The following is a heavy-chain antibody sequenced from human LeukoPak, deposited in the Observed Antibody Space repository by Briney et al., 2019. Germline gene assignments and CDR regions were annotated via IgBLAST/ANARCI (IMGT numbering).Heavy chain of an antibody. J-gene: IGHJ5*02. CDR3: ARDKSFDLGSGFPFDP. Sequence: SETLSLTCTVSGGSISGSSYYWIWIRQPPGKGLEWIGHIYYSGSTNYNPSLKSRVAISVDASKNQFSLKLSSVTAADAAVYYCARDKSFDLGSGFPFDPWGQGTLVTVSS. CDR2: IYYSGST. CDR1: GGSISGSSYY. D-gene: IGHD3-3*01. V-gene: IGHV4-39*07.